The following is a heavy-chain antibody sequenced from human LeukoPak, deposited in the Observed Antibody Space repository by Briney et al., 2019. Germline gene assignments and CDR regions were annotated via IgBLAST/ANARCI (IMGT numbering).Heavy chain of an antibody. J-gene: IGHJ4*02. Sequence: GGSLRLSCAASGFTFSNAWMNWVRQAPGKGLEWVGRIESKTNGGTTDYAAPVKGRFNISRHDSKNTLYLQMDSLKTEDTAVYYCTTGIGLWGQGTLVTVSS. CDR3: TTGIGL. CDR2: IESKTNGGTT. V-gene: IGHV3-15*04. D-gene: IGHD1-26*01. CDR1: GFTFSNAW.